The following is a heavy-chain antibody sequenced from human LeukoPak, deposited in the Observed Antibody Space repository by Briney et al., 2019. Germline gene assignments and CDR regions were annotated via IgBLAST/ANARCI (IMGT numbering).Heavy chain of an antibody. V-gene: IGHV1-69*05. D-gene: IGHD1-20*01. J-gene: IGHJ5*01. Sequence: SVKVSCKASGGTFSSYAISWVRQAPGQGLEWMGRTIPIFGTANYAQKFQGRVTITTDESTSTAYMELSSLRSEDTAVYYCARDRYTWHDRDWFDSWGQGTLVTVSS. CDR2: TIPIFGTA. CDR1: GGTFSSYA. CDR3: ARDRYTWHDRDWFDS.